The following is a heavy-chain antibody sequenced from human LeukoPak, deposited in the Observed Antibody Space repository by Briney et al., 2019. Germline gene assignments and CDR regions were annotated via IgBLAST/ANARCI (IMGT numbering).Heavy chain of an antibody. CDR1: GGSISSDY. CDR2: IFGSGGT. Sequence: SETLSLTCTVSGGSISSDYWSWIRQPAGKGLEWIGRIFGSGGTNYKPSLKSRVTMSVDTSKNQFSLKLSSVTAADTAVYYCARYPPGIAASDVQGFDYWGQGTLVTVSS. CDR3: ARYPPGIAASDVQGFDY. D-gene: IGHD6-13*01. J-gene: IGHJ4*02. V-gene: IGHV4-4*07.